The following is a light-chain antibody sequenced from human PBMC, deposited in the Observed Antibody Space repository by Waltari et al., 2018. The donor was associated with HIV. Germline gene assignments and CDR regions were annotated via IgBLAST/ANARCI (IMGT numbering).Light chain of an antibody. CDR3: QQRRNWPLT. CDR2: DAS. V-gene: IGKV3-11*01. J-gene: IGKJ4*01. Sequence: EIVLTQSPATLSLSPGARATLSCTARENINNNLAWYQQKPGQPPRLDLYDASNRAPGVPDRFSGGGSETHFALTISSLEPEDFAVYYCQQRRNWPLTFGGGTKVEMK. CDR1: ENINNN.